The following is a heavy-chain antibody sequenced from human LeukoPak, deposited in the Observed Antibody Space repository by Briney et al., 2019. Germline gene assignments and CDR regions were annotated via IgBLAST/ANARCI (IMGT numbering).Heavy chain of an antibody. CDR1: GYAFTSYD. D-gene: IGHD6-13*01. V-gene: IGHV1-8*01. CDR2: MNPNSGNT. Sequence: ASVKVSCKASGYAFTSYDINWVRQATGQGLEWMGWMNPNSGNTGYAQKFQGRVTMTRNTSISTAYMELSSLRSEDTAVYYCAKGGKYSSSWSRYYFDYWGQGTLVTVSS. CDR3: AKGGKYSSSWSRYYFDY. J-gene: IGHJ4*02.